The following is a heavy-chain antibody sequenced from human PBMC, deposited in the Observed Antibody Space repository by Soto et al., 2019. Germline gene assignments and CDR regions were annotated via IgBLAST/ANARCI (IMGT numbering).Heavy chain of an antibody. CDR1: AGSISTINYY. V-gene: IGHV4-31*03. Sequence: QVQLQESGPGLVRPSRTLSLTCTVSAGSISTINYYWSWIRQHPEKGLEWIGYISYSGSTFYHSSLKSRVTISLDTSEKQFSLTLTSVTAADTAVYYCARSAQWDGFDPWGQGTMVTVSS. D-gene: IGHD2-8*01. CDR3: ARSAQWDGFDP. CDR2: ISYSGST. J-gene: IGHJ3*01.